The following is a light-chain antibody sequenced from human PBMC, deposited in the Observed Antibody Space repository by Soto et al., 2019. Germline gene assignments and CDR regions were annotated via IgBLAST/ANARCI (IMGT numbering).Light chain of an antibody. CDR3: QQSYSSPRT. CDR2: AAS. V-gene: IGKV1-39*01. J-gene: IGKJ3*01. Sequence: DIQMTQSPSSLSASVGDRVTITCRASQSISGFLTWYQQLPGKAPKLLIFAASNLQSGVPSRFSGSGSGRDFTLTISSLQPEDFATYYCQQSYSSPRTFGPGTKVDIK. CDR1: QSISGF.